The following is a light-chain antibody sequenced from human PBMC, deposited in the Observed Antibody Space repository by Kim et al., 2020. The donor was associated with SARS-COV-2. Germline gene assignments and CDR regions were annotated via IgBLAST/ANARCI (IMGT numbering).Light chain of an antibody. Sequence: DIHMTQSPSSVSASVGTRVTITCRASHTITTWLAWYQQKPGTAPRLLIYAASALQDGVPSRFSGAGSGKDFTLTISSLQPEDVGTYFCQQTQSFPLTFGQGTKVDIK. CDR3: QQTQSFPLT. V-gene: IGKV1-12*01. CDR1: HTITTW. J-gene: IGKJ2*01. CDR2: AAS.